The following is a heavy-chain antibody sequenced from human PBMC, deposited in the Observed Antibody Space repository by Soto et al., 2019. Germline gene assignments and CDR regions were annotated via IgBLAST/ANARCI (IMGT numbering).Heavy chain of an antibody. CDR2: ISYDGSDK. V-gene: IGHV3-30-3*01. D-gene: IGHD4-17*01. CDR1: GFTFSRYA. Sequence: QVQLVESGGGVVQPGRSLRLSCVASGFTFSRYAIHWVRQAPGKGLEWVAVISYDGSDKYYADSVKGRFTISRDNSKNTLYLKMNSLRPDDTAVYSCARDYGDYDFLDYWGQGTLVTVSS. J-gene: IGHJ4*02. CDR3: ARDYGDYDFLDY.